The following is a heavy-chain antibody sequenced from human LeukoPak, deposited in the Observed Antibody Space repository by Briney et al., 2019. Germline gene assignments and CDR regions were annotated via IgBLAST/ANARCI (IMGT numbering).Heavy chain of an antibody. Sequence: PGGSLRLSCATSGFTFNDYAMYWVRQAPGKGLEWVSGISWNSRSIAYADSVKGRFTISRDNSKNTLYLQMNSLRAEDTAVYYCAKGPPTYSSGWLSEWYFDYWGQGTLVTVSS. CDR3: AKGPPTYSSGWLSEWYFDY. D-gene: IGHD6-19*01. CDR1: GFTFNDYA. CDR2: ISWNSRSI. V-gene: IGHV3-23*01. J-gene: IGHJ4*02.